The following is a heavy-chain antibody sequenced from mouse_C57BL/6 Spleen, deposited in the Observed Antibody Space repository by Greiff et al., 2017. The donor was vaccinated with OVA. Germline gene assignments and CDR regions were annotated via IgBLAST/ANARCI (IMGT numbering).Heavy chain of an antibody. D-gene: IGHD1-1*01. V-gene: IGHV5-17*01. CDR3: ARNYYYGSIYAMDY. J-gene: IGHJ4*01. CDR2: ISRGSSTI. Sequence: EVQGVESGGGLVKPGGSLKLSCAASGFTFSDYGMHWVRQAPEKGLEWVAYISRGSSTIYYADTVKGRFTISRDNAKNTLFLQLTSLRSEDTAMYYCARNYYYGSIYAMDYWGQGTSVTVSS. CDR1: GFTFSDYG.